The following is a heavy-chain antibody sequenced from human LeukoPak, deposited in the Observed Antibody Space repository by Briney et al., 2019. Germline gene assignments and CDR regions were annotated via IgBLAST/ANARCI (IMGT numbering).Heavy chain of an antibody. CDR3: ARVYSGSRDY. V-gene: IGHV3-7*05. CDR1: GFRFSSYA. D-gene: IGHD1-26*01. J-gene: IGHJ4*02. CDR2: IKEDGSEK. Sequence: GGSLRLSCAASGFRFSSYAMSWVRQAPGKGLQWVASIKEDGSEKYYVESVKGRFTISRDSAQTSVYLQMNSLRAEDTAVYYCARVYSGSRDYWGQGTLVTVSS.